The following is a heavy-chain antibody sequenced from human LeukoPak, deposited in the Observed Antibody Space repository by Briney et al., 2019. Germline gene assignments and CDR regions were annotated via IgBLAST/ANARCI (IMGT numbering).Heavy chain of an antibody. J-gene: IGHJ6*02. Sequence: PGGSLRLSCAASGLTFSSYWMSWVRQAPGKGLEWVANIKQDGSEKYYVDSVKGRFTISRDNAKNSLYLQMNSLRAEDTAVYYCARDGADCSGGSCYSLYYYYYGMDVWGQGTTVTVPS. CDR3: ARDGADCSGGSCYSLYYYYYGMDV. V-gene: IGHV3-7*01. CDR2: IKQDGSEK. D-gene: IGHD2-15*01. CDR1: GLTFSSYW.